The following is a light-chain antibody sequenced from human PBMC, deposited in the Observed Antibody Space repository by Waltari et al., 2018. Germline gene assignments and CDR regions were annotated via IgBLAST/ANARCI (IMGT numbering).Light chain of an antibody. CDR3: QQYDNLPRFT. V-gene: IGKV1-33*01. CDR2: DSS. J-gene: IGKJ3*01. CDR1: QDISDY. Sequence: DIQMTQSPSSLSASVGDRVTITCQASQDISDYLNWYQQRPGKAPKLLIYDSSNLETGVPSRFSGSGSGTDFTFTISSLQPEDFATYYCQQYDNLPRFTFGPGTKVDIK.